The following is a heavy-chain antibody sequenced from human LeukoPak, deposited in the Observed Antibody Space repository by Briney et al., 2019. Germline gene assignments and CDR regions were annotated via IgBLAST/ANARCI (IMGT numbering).Heavy chain of an antibody. CDR3: TQGY. Sequence: PGGSLRLSCTASGFTFRDYAMNWVRQAPGKGLEWVGFIRSKTFGGTAEYAASVKGRFTISRDGSKSIAYLEMNSLKTEDTGMHYCTQGYWGQGTLVTVSS. J-gene: IGHJ4*02. V-gene: IGHV3-49*04. CDR1: GFTFRDYA. CDR2: IRSKTFGGTA.